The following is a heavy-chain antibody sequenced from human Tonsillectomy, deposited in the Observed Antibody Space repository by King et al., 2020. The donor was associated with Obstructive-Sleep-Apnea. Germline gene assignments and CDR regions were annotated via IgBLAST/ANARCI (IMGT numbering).Heavy chain of an antibody. J-gene: IGHJ2*01. CDR1: GYSFSSYW. V-gene: IGHV5-51*01. CDR3: ARRSHSGRNSFMPVLNAGYWFLDL. CDR2: IYPGDSDT. D-gene: IGHD1-26*01. Sequence: EVQLVESGAEVKKPGESLRISCEGSGYSFSSYWIGWVRQMPGKGLEWMGIIYPGDSDTRYSPSFQGQVTISADKSISTAYLQWSSLKASDTAMYYCARRSHSGRNSFMPVLNAGYWFLDLWGRGTLVTVSS.